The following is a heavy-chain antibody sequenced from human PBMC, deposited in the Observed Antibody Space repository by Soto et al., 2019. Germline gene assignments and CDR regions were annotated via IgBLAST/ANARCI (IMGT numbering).Heavy chain of an antibody. Sequence: LRLSCAASGFSFSISPMHWVRQAPGKGPEWVALISYDGTNKFYADSVKGRFTISRDNSKSTLYLQADSLRPEDAAVYYCARDPKTSGGQHWAFNYFDSWGQGTLVTVSS. V-gene: IGHV3-30-3*01. CDR2: ISYDGTNK. CDR1: GFSFSISP. D-gene: IGHD7-27*01. CDR3: ARDPKTSGGQHWAFNYFDS. J-gene: IGHJ4*02.